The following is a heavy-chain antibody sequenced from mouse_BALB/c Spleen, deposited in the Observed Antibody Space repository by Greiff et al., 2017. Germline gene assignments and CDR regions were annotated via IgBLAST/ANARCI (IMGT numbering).Heavy chain of an antibody. CDR1: GYSITSGYY. D-gene: IGHD2-1*01. CDR2: ISYDGSN. V-gene: IGHV3-6*02. Sequence: EVQLQQSGPGLVKPSQSLSLTCSVTGYSITSGYYWNWIRQFPGNKLEWMGYISYDGSNNYNPSLKNRISITRDTSKNQFFLKLNSVTTEDTATYYCARRDLLPFDYWGQGTTLTVSS. CDR3: ARRDLLPFDY. J-gene: IGHJ2*01.